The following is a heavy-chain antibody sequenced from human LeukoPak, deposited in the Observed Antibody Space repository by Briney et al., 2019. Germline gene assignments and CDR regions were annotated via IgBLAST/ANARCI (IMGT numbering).Heavy chain of an antibody. CDR2: SRYSGST. CDR3: ARGVVSARNWFDP. D-gene: IGHD2-15*01. J-gene: IGHJ5*02. CDR1: GASVRRYY. V-gene: IGHV4-59*02. Sequence: SETLSLTCTVSGASVRRYYSSWIRQSPGKGLEWIGYSRYSGSTNYNPSLKSRVTISVDTSKNQFSLKLSSVTAADTAVYYCARGVVSARNWFDPWGQGTLVTVSS.